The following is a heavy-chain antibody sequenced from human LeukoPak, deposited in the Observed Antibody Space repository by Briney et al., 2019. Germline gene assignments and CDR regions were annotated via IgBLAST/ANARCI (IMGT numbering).Heavy chain of an antibody. CDR2: IWYDGSNK. CDR1: GGTFSSYG. J-gene: IGHJ3*02. Sequence: SCKASGGTFSSYGMHWVRQAPGKGLEWVAVIWYDGSNKYYADSVKGRFTISRDNSKNTLYLQVNSLRAEDTAVYYCARDRAYPGNAFDIWGQGTMVTVSS. D-gene: IGHD3-10*01. V-gene: IGHV3-33*01. CDR3: ARDRAYPGNAFDI.